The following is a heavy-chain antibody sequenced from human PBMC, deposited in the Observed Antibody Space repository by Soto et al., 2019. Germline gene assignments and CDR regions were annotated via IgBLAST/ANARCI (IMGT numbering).Heavy chain of an antibody. CDR1: GGTFSRYT. J-gene: IGHJ4*02. CDR3: AREAACGCDYYAFDS. D-gene: IGHD2-21*02. V-gene: IGHV1-69*06. Sequence: QVYLVQSGAEVKKPGSSVKVSCKASGGTFSRYTINWVRQAAGQGLEWMGGIIPLFETANYADNFQGRVTMTEDTSTRTEYMELTSLRSEDTAVYYCAREAACGCDYYAFDSWGQGTLVTVSS. CDR2: IIPLFETA.